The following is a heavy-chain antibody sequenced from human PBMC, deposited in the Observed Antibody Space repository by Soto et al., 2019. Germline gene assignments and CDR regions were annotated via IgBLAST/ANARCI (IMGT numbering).Heavy chain of an antibody. V-gene: IGHV1-18*01. J-gene: IGHJ4*02. Sequence: ASVKVSCKASGYTFTSYGISWVRQAAGQGLEWMGWISAYNGNTNYAQKLQGRVTMTTDTSTSTAYMELRSLRSDDTAVYYCARVDRYGGNSAYWGQGTLVTVSS. CDR2: ISAYNGNT. CDR1: GYTFTSYG. CDR3: ARVDRYGGNSAY. D-gene: IGHD2-21*02.